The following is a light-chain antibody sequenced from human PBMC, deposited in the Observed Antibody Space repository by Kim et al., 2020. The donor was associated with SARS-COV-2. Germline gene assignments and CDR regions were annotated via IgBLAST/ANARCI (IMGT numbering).Light chain of an antibody. CDR2: DAS. CDR3: QQYNSYPWT. CDR1: QSLGSW. Sequence: DIQMTQSPSTLSASVGDRVTITCRASQSLGSWLAWYQQKPEKAPNLLIYDASSLQVGVPSRFSGSGSGTDFTLTISSLQPDDFATYYCQQYNSYPWTFGQGTKVDIK. V-gene: IGKV1-5*01. J-gene: IGKJ1*01.